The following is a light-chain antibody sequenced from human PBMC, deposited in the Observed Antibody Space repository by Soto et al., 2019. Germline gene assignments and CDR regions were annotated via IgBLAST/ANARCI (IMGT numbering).Light chain of an antibody. J-gene: IGKJ2*01. CDR3: QQYGSSPNT. Sequence: EIVLTQSPGTLSLSPGERVTLSCRASQSVSSNYLAWYQQKPGLAPRLLIYGASSRATGIPDRFSGSGSGTDFILTISRLEPEDFAVYYCQQYGSSPNTFGQGTKLEIK. V-gene: IGKV3-20*01. CDR2: GAS. CDR1: QSVSSNY.